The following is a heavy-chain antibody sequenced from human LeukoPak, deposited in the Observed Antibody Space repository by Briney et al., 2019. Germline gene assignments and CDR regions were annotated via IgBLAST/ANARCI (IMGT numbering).Heavy chain of an antibody. V-gene: IGHV3-48*03. CDR3: ARDHPGQLYSNYNY. CDR1: GFTFSSYE. J-gene: IGHJ4*02. CDR2: ISSSGSTI. Sequence: GGSLRLSCAASGFTFSSYEMNWVRQAPGKGLEWVSYISSSGSTIYYADSVKGRFTISRDNAKNSLYLQMNSLRAEDTAVYYCARDHPGQLYSNYNYWGQGTLVTVSS. D-gene: IGHD4-11*01.